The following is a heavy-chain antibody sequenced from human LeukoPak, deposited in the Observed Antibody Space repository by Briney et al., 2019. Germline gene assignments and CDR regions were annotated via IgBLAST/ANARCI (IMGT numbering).Heavy chain of an antibody. CDR1: GGSISSGNYY. CDR3: ARAIPTPTGRYHFYFYMDV. V-gene: IGHV4-61*02. J-gene: IGHJ6*03. CDR2: IFPSGST. D-gene: IGHD1-1*01. Sequence: SETLSLTCSVSGGSISSGNYYWIWIRQPAGKGLEWMGRIFPSGSTNYNPSLKSRVSMSVETSRNQFSLRLSSVTAADSAVYYCARAIPTPTGRYHFYFYMDVWGKGTTVTVSS.